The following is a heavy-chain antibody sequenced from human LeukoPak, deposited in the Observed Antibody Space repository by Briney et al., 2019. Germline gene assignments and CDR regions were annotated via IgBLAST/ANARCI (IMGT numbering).Heavy chain of an antibody. V-gene: IGHV1-18*01. CDR2: ISGNNDNT. Sequence: ASVKVSCKASGYTFTNFGISWVRQAPGQGLEWMGWISGNNDNTNYAQKFQGRVTMTTDTSTSTAYMELKSLRADDTAVYYCARDGTSTDDYWGQGTLVTASS. D-gene: IGHD2-2*01. CDR1: GYTFTNFG. J-gene: IGHJ4*02. CDR3: ARDGTSTDDY.